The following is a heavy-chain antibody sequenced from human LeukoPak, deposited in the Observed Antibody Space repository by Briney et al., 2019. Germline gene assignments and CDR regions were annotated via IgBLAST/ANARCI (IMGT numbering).Heavy chain of an antibody. CDR3: ARGRKSGFDY. Sequence: GGSLRLSCAASGFTFSSYEMNWVRQAPGKGLEWVSYISSSGSTIYYADSVKGRFTISRDNAKNSLYLQMNSLRAEDTAVYYRARGRKSGFDYWSQGTLVTVSS. CDR1: GFTFSSYE. CDR2: ISSSGSTI. J-gene: IGHJ4*02. D-gene: IGHD6-25*01. V-gene: IGHV3-48*03.